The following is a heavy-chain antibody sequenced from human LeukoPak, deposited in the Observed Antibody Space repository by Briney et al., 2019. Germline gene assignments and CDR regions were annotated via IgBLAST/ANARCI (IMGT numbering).Heavy chain of an antibody. CDR3: ARGLYCSSARCFAAQRPSY. CDR1: GYTFTDYF. Sequence: ASVKVSCKASGYTFTDYFMHWLRQAPGQGLEWMGWIDPKSGDTNYSQKFQGRVAMTRDTSITTAYMELSWLKSDDTAVYYCARGLYCSSARCFAAQRPSYWGQGTLVTVSS. D-gene: IGHD2-2*01. V-gene: IGHV1-2*02. J-gene: IGHJ4*02. CDR2: IDPKSGDT.